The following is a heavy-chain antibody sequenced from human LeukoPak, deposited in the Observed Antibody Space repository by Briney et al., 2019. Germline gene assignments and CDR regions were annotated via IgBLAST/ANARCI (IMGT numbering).Heavy chain of an antibody. CDR1: GFTFSSYW. CDR2: INSDGSST. D-gene: IGHD2-2*01. V-gene: IGHV3-74*01. Sequence: PGGSLRLSCAASGFTFSSYWMHWVRQAPGKGLVWVSRINSDGSSTSYADSVKGRFTIPRDNAKNTLYLQMNSLRAEDTAVYYCARGIVVVPAAMTWGQGTLVTVSS. J-gene: IGHJ5*02. CDR3: ARGIVVVPAAMT.